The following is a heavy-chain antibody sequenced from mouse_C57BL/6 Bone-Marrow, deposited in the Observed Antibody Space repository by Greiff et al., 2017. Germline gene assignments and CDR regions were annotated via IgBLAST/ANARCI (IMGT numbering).Heavy chain of an antibody. CDR2: IFPGSGST. V-gene: IGHV1-75*01. J-gene: IGHJ3*01. CDR1: GYTFTDYY. CDR3: AREAY. Sequence: VKLVYSLPSLVPSGASVKISCKASGYTFTDYYINWVKQRPGQGLEWIGWIFPGSGSTYYNEKFKGKATLTVDKSSSTAYMLLSSLTSEDSAVYFCAREAYWGQGTLVTVSA.